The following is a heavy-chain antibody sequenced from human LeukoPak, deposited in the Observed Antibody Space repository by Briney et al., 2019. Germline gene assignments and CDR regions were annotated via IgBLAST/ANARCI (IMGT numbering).Heavy chain of an antibody. CDR1: GFTFSDYY. J-gene: IGHJ4*02. V-gene: IGHV3-33*08. D-gene: IGHD3-3*01. CDR2: IWYDGSKR. CDR3: AREASGYYRDF. Sequence: GGSLRLSCAASGFTFSDYYMNWIRQAPGKGLEWVAVIWYDGSKREYGDSVKGRFTVSRDDSKNTLYLQMNSLRAEDTAVYYCAREASGYYRDFWGQGTLVTVSS.